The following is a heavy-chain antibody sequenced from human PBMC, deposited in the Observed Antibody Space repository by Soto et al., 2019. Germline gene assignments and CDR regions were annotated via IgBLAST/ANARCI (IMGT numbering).Heavy chain of an antibody. V-gene: IGHV1-46*01. CDR2: INPSGGST. J-gene: IGHJ4*02. D-gene: IGHD2-15*01. CDR3: ARVLHSPPSFDY. CDR1: GYTFTSYY. Sequence: ASVKVSCKASGYTFTSYYMHWVRQAPGQGLEWMGIINPSGGSTSYAQKFQGRVTMTTDTSTSTAYMELRSLRSDDTAVYYCARVLHSPPSFDYWGQGTLVTVSS.